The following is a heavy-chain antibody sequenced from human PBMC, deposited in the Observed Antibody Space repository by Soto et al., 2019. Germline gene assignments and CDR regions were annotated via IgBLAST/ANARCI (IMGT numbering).Heavy chain of an antibody. D-gene: IGHD3-22*01. J-gene: IGHJ5*02. V-gene: IGHV4-39*01. CDR3: ARQSLYYYDSSGSWFDP. CDR1: GGSISSSSYY. CDR2: IYYSGST. Sequence: SETLSLTCTVSGGSISSSSYYWGWIRQPPGKGLEWIGSIYYSGSTYYNPSLKSRVTISVDTSKNQFSLKLSSVTAADTAVYYCARQSLYYYDSSGSWFDPWGQGTMVTVYS.